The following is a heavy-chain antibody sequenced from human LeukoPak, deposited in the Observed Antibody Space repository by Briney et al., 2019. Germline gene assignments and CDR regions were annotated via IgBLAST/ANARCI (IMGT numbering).Heavy chain of an antibody. CDR3: AREGESYPDLDY. CDR2: ISSSKTYI. J-gene: IGHJ4*02. V-gene: IGHV3-21*01. D-gene: IGHD3-10*01. Sequence: GGSLRLSCAASGFTFSSYSMSWVRQAPGKGLEWVSSISSSKTYIYYADSVKGRFTISRDNVKNSLYLQMNSLRAEDTAVYYCAREGESYPDLDYWGQGTLVTVSS. CDR1: GFTFSSYS.